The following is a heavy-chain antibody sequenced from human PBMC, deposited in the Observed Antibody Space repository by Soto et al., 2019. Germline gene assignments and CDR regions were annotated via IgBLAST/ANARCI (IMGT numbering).Heavy chain of an antibody. CDR2: ISYDGSNK. J-gene: IGHJ4*02. D-gene: IGHD1-26*01. V-gene: IGHV3-30-3*01. CDR3: ARVGGSSPY. Sequence: PGGSLRLSCAASGFTFSSYAMHWVRQAPGKWLEWVAVISYDGSNKYYADSVKGRFTISRDNSKNTLYLQMNSLRAEDTAVYYCARVGGSSPYWGQGTLVTVSS. CDR1: GFTFSSYA.